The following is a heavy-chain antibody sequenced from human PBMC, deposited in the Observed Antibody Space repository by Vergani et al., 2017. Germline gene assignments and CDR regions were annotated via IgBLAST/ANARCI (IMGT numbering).Heavy chain of an antibody. Sequence: QVQLVQSGAEVKKPGASVKVSCKASGYTFTSYDINWVRQATGQGLEFMGWINTNSGNPTYAPGFTGRFVFSLDTSVSTAYLQISGLKAEDSTVYYCARGRQWRLTEYLYGMDVWGQGTTVTVSS. J-gene: IGHJ6*02. CDR2: INTNSGNP. CDR3: ARGRQWRLTEYLYGMDV. V-gene: IGHV7-4-1*02. CDR1: GYTFTSYD. D-gene: IGHD6-19*01.